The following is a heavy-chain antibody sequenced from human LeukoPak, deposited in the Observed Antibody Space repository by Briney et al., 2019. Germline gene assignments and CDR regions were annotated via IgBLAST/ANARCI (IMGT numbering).Heavy chain of an antibody. J-gene: IGHJ3*02. CDR2: INAGNGNT. Sequence: ASVKVSCKASGYTFTSYAMHWVRQAPGQRLEWMGWINAGNGNTKYSQKFQGRVTITRDRSASTAYMELSSLRSEDTAVYYCARSWQKQWLVDAFDIWGQGTMVTVSS. CDR3: ARSWQKQWLVDAFDI. D-gene: IGHD6-19*01. CDR1: GYTFTSYA. V-gene: IGHV1-3*01.